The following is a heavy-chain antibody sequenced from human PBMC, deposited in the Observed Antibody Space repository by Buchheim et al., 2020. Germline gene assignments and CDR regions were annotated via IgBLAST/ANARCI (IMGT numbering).Heavy chain of an antibody. CDR3: ARARLNVDNAY. Sequence: EVQLLESGGGSTQPGGSLRLSCAASGFTFSSYAMNWVRQAPGKGLEWVSTISGSGNTTYYADSVKGRFTISRDNAKNSLYLQMNSLRAEDTAVYYCARARLNVDNAYWGQGTL. CDR1: GFTFSSYA. CDR2: ISGSGNTT. V-gene: IGHV3-23*01. D-gene: IGHD5-12*01. J-gene: IGHJ4*02.